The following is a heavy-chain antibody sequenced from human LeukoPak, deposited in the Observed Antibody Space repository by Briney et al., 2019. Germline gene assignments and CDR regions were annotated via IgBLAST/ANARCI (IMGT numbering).Heavy chain of an antibody. CDR3: TRLATWFGEPAILDY. J-gene: IGHJ4*02. CDR1: GFTFSGSA. CDR2: IRTKPNTYAT. V-gene: IGHV3-73*01. D-gene: IGHD3-10*01. Sequence: PGGSLRLSCAASGFTFSGSAIHWVRQASGKGLEWVGRIRTKPNTYATAYAASVKGRFTISRDDSKNTAYLQMNSLKTEDTAVYYCTRLATWFGEPAILDYWGQGTLVAVSS.